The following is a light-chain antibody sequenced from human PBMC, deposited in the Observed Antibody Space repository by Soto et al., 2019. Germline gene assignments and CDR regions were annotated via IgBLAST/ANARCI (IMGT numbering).Light chain of an antibody. CDR2: GAS. J-gene: IGKJ1*01. CDR1: QSVSSNY. V-gene: IGKV3-20*01. Sequence: IVLTQSPGTLSLSPWERATLSCRASQSVSSNYLAWYQQKPGQAPRLLIYGASSRATGIPDRLSGSGSGTDFTLTISRLEPEDFAVYYCQQYGSSPSWTFGQGTKVDIK. CDR3: QQYGSSPSWT.